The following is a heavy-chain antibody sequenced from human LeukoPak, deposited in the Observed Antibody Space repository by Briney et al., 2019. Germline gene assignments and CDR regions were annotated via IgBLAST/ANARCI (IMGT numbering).Heavy chain of an antibody. Sequence: GGSLRLSCAASGFTLSSYSMNWVRQAPGKGLEWVSSISSSSSYIYYADSVKGRFTISRDNAKNSLYLQMNSLRAEDTAVYYCARDVGSGWPFDYWGEGTLVTVSS. J-gene: IGHJ4*02. D-gene: IGHD6-19*01. CDR1: GFTLSSYS. CDR3: ARDVGSGWPFDY. V-gene: IGHV3-21*01. CDR2: ISSSSSYI.